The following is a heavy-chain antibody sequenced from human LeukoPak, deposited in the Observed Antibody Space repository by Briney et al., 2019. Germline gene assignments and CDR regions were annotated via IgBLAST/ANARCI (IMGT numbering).Heavy chain of an antibody. CDR3: GRDPNGDYIGAFDF. V-gene: IGHV3-23*01. Sequence: PGGSLRLSCAASGFTFSNYAMTWVRLAPGKGLESASSIRGSGGGTSYADSVKGRFTMYRDNSSDNLYLQMNSLRAEDTAVYDCGRDPNGDYIGAFDFWGQGTLVTVSS. CDR2: IRGSGGGT. J-gene: IGHJ3*01. D-gene: IGHD4-17*01. CDR1: GFTFSNYA.